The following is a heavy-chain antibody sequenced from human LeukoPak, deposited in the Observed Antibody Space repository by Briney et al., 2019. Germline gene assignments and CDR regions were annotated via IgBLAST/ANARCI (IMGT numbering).Heavy chain of an antibody. CDR1: GYTFTHYN. V-gene: IGHV1-46*01. J-gene: IGHJ4*02. CDR3: ARDYRIDGYNRGVDH. Sequence: ASVKVSCKTSGYTFTHYNIHWVRQAPGQGLGWMGMIVPSSGDTSYAPRFLGRVTMTRDTSTTTVHMDLSSLRSDDTAVYYCARDYRIDGYNRGVDHWGQGTLVTVSS. CDR2: IVPSSGDT. D-gene: IGHD5-24*01.